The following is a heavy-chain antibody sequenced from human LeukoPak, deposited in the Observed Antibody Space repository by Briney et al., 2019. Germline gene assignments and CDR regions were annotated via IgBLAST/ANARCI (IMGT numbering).Heavy chain of an antibody. CDR1: AIIFSNYA. J-gene: IGHJ2*01. V-gene: IGHV3-64*01. D-gene: IGHD1-26*01. CDR3: ARGRQGAKTRYFDL. CDR2: ISSDGGST. Sequence: TRGSLRLSCAASAIIFSNYAMHWVRQGPGKGLECISTISSDGGSTYYANSVKGRFTISRDNSKNTLYLQMGSLRAEDMAVYYCARGRQGAKTRYFDLWGRGTRVTVSS.